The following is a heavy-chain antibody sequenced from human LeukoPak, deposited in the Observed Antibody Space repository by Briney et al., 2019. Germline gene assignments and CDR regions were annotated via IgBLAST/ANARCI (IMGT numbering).Heavy chain of an antibody. D-gene: IGHD1-1*01. CDR3: ATRGTSATKYFAD. Sequence: PGGSLRLSCGASGFTFSSFVMSWVRQTPGKGLEWVATITAGGSNTYYADSVKGRFTISRDNSMNTLHLQMNSLRAEDTAVYYCATRGTSATKYFADWGQGTLVSVSS. CDR1: GFTFSSFV. J-gene: IGHJ4*02. CDR2: ITAGGSNT. V-gene: IGHV3-23*01.